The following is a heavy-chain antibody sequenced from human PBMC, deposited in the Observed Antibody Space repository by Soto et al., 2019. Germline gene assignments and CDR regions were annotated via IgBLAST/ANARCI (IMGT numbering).Heavy chain of an antibody. D-gene: IGHD2-21*02. CDR3: ARGGYGGNSGLGHLDY. J-gene: IGHJ4*02. CDR1: GGSFGGYD. V-gene: IGHV4-34*01. CDR2: INYSGST. Sequence: SSETLCLTCTVYGGSFGGYDGSWIRQPPGKGLEWIGEINYSGSTNYNPSLKSRVTISVDTSKNQFSLKLNSVTAADTAVYYCARGGYGGNSGLGHLDYWGQGTLVTVSS.